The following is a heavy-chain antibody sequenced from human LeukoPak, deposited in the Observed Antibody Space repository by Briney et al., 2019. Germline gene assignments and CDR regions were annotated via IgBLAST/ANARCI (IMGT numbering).Heavy chain of an antibody. Sequence: PSETLSLTCTVSGGSISSYYWSWIRQPPGKGLEWIGYIYYSGSTNYNPSLKSRVTISVDTSKNQFSLKLSSVTAADTAVYYCARERRENLWFGELLNWFDPWGQGTLVTVSS. V-gene: IGHV4-59*01. CDR1: GGSISSYY. J-gene: IGHJ5*02. CDR2: IYYSGST. CDR3: ARERRENLWFGELLNWFDP. D-gene: IGHD3-10*01.